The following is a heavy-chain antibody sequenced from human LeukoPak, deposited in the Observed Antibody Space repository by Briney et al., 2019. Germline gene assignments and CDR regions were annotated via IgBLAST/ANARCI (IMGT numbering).Heavy chain of an antibody. J-gene: IGHJ4*02. CDR3: AKSAGWQQLGRLDY. Sequence: GGSLRLSCAASGFTFSSYAMSWVRRAPGKGLEWVSDISGSGGSTYYADSVKGRFTISRDNSKNTLYLQMNSLRAEDTAVYYCAKSAGWQQLGRLDYWGQGTLVTVSS. CDR2: ISGSGGST. CDR1: GFTFSSYA. D-gene: IGHD6-13*01. V-gene: IGHV3-23*01.